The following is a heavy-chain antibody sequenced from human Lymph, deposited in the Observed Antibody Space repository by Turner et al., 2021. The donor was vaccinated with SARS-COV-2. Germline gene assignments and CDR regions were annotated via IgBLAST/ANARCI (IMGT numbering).Heavy chain of an antibody. J-gene: IGHJ2*01. CDR1: GFTFSAYW. D-gene: IGHD1-26*01. CDR3: ARLSMGDWHFDL. Sequence: EVQLVETGGGLVQPGGSLRLTSSASGFTFSAYWMSGVRQAPGKGLEWVANIKQDGREKYYVDYVKGRFTISRDNAKNSLYLQMNSLRAEDTAVYYCARLSMGDWHFDLWGRGTLVTVSS. CDR2: IKQDGREK. V-gene: IGHV3-7*01.